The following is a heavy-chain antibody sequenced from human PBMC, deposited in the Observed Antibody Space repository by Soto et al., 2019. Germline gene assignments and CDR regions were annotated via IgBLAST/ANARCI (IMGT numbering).Heavy chain of an antibody. D-gene: IGHD6-6*01. Sequence: GASVKVSCKASGGTFSSYAISWVRQAPGQGLEWMGGIIPIFGTANYAQKFQGRVTITADESTSTAYMELSSLRSEDTAVYYCAREGTLAARGYFDYWGQGTLVTVSS. CDR1: GGTFSSYA. CDR3: AREGTLAARGYFDY. J-gene: IGHJ4*02. V-gene: IGHV1-69*13. CDR2: IIPIFGTA.